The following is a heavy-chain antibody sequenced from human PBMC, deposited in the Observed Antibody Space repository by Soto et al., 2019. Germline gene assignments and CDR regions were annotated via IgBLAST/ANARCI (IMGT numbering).Heavy chain of an antibody. CDR2: ISSSSNTI. CDR3: ALRAGPL. V-gene: IGHV3-48*01. Sequence: EVPLVESGGGLVQPGGSLRLSCAASGFTFSTYSMNWVRQAPGKGLEWISYISSSSNTIYYADSVKGRFTISRDNAKNSLYLQMNSLRAEDTAVYYCALRAGPLRGQGTLVTVSS. D-gene: IGHD6-13*01. CDR1: GFTFSTYS. J-gene: IGHJ4*02.